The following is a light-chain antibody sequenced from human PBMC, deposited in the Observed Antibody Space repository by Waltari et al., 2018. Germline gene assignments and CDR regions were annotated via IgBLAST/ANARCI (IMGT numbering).Light chain of an antibody. CDR2: DSE. Sequence: QSALTQPPSVPAAPGQKVTISCSGSRSNIGNNYVSWYQHFPGTAPKLLLYDSEKRPSGIRDRFSGSKSGTSSTLDITGLQTGDEADYYCGSWDSSLSGHVFGTGTKVTVL. J-gene: IGLJ1*01. CDR1: RSNIGNNY. V-gene: IGLV1-51*01. CDR3: GSWDSSLSGHV.